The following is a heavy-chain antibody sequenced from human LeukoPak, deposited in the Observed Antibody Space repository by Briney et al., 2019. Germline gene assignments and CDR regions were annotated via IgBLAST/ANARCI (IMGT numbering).Heavy chain of an antibody. CDR3: ATDSPDYGGKGFDY. J-gene: IGHJ4*02. CDR1: GFTFTSYS. CDR2: ISGGGGST. D-gene: IGHD4-23*01. Sequence: GGSLRLSCAASGFTFTSYSMNWFRQAPGKGLEWVSTISGGGGSTYYADSVKGRFTISRDNYKNSLYLQMNTLRAEDTAIYYCATDSPDYGGKGFDYWGQGTLVTVSS. V-gene: IGHV3-23*01.